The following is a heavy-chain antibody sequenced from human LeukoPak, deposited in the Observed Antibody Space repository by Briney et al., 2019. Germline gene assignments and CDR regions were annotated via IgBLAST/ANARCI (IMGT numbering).Heavy chain of an antibody. CDR2: ISSSGSTI. V-gene: IGHV3-23*01. J-gene: IGHJ4*02. CDR1: GFTFSSYA. CDR3: AKVGSASSFDY. D-gene: IGHD6-19*01. Sequence: GGSLRLSCAASGFTFSSYAMSWVRQAPGKGLEWVSYISSSGSTIYSADSVKGRFTISRDNSKNTLYLQMNSLRAEDTAVYYCAKVGSASSFDYWGQGTLVTVSS.